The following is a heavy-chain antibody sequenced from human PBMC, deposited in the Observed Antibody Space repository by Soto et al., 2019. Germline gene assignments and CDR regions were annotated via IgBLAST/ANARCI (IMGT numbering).Heavy chain of an antibody. D-gene: IGHD3-10*01. V-gene: IGHV1-2*04. Sequence: QVQLVKSGAEVKKPGASVKVSCKASGYTFSGYYMHWVRQAPGQGLECMGWSHPNCGGTNYAQKVPGWVTMTRDTSISTAYMELSRLRSDDTSVYYCARERSPLLFGEAGYCYCDLWGRGTLVTVSS. CDR2: SHPNCGGT. J-gene: IGHJ2*01. CDR1: GYTFSGYY. CDR3: ARERSPLLFGEAGYCYCDL.